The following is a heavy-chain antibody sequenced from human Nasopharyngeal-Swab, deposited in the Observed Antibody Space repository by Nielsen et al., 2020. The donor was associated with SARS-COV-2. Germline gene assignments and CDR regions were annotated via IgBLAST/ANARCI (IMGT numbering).Heavy chain of an antibody. J-gene: IGHJ4*02. CDR2: ISSSSSTI. CDR3: ARRNSRDDY. Sequence: GESLKISCAASGFTFDDYGMSWVRQAPGKGLEWVSYISSSSSTIYYADSVKGRFTISRDNAKNSPYLQMNSLRDEDTAVYYCARRNSRDDYWGQGTLVTVSS. D-gene: IGHD6-13*01. V-gene: IGHV3-48*02. CDR1: GFTFDDYG.